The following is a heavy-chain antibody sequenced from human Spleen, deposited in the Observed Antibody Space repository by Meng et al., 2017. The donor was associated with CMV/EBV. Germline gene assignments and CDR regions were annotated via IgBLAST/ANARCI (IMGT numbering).Heavy chain of an antibody. Sequence: SGFTFNDRYMSWIRQAPGKGLEWVANIKQDGSEKYYVDSVKGRFTISRDNAKNSLYLQMNSLRAEDTAVYYCAREGARGSSTSFDYWGQGTLVTVSS. V-gene: IGHV3-7*01. D-gene: IGHD2-2*01. CDR1: GFTFNDRY. CDR3: AREGARGSSTSFDY. J-gene: IGHJ4*02. CDR2: IKQDGSEK.